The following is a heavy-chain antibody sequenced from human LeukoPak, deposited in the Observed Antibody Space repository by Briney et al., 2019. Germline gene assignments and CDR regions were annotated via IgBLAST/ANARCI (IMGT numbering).Heavy chain of an antibody. J-gene: IGHJ4*02. D-gene: IGHD3-22*01. CDR2: INSDGTST. Sequence: PGGSLRLSCAAYGFTFSSYWMHSVRRAPGRVLVWVSRINSDGTSTSYADSVKGRFTSSRDNAKNTLYLQMNSLRAEDTAVYFCARRGPSGYYAHFDYWGQGTLVTVSS. CDR3: ARRGPSGYYAHFDY. V-gene: IGHV3-74*01. CDR1: GFTFSSYW.